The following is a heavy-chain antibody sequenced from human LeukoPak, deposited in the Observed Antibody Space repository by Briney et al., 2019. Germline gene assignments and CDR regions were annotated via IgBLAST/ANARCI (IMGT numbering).Heavy chain of an antibody. CDR1: GGSISSSSYY. V-gene: IGHV4-39*07. CDR2: IYYSGST. CDR3: ANGLWFGANPFDY. Sequence: TSETLSLTCTVSGGSISSSSYYWGWIRQPPGKGLEWIGSIYYSGSTYYNPSLKSRVTISVDTSKNQFSLKLSSVTAADTAVYYCANGLWFGANPFDYWGQGTLVTVSS. J-gene: IGHJ4*02. D-gene: IGHD3-10*01.